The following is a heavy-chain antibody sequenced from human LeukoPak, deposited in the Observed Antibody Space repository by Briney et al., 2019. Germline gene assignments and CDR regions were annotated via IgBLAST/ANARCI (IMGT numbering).Heavy chain of an antibody. Sequence: PSETLSLTCTVSGGSISNYYWSWIRQPPGKGLEWIGYIYYSGSTNYNPSLKSRVTISVDTSKNQFSLKLSSVTAADTAVYYCAVGPGHYYDSSGYYYLDYWGQGTLVTVSS. D-gene: IGHD3-22*01. CDR2: IYYSGST. V-gene: IGHV4-59*01. J-gene: IGHJ4*02. CDR3: AVGPGHYYDSSGYYYLDY. CDR1: GGSISNYY.